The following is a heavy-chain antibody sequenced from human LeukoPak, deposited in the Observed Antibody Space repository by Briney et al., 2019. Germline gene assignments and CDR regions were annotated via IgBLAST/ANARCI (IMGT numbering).Heavy chain of an antibody. V-gene: IGHV4-59*12. CDR2: IYYSGRT. CDR3: ARSGGYGSGGWFDP. D-gene: IGHD3-10*01. CDR1: GGSISTYY. J-gene: IGHJ5*02. Sequence: KPSETLSLTCTVSGGSISTYYWSWIRQPPGKGLEWIGYIYYSGRTNYNPSLKSRVTMSVDTSKNQFSLKLSSVTAADTAVYYCARSGGYGSGGWFDPWGQGTLVTVSS.